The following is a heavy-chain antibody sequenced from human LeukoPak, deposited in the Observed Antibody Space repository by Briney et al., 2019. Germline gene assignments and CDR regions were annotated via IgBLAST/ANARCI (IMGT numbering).Heavy chain of an antibody. D-gene: IGHD1-7*01. CDR1: GYTFTGYY. J-gene: IGHJ3*02. CDR2: IDPNSGGT. V-gene: IGHV1-2*02. Sequence: ASVKVSCKASGYTFTGYYIHWVRQAPGQGLEWMGWIDPNSGGTNYAQKFQGRVTMTRDTSISSAYMELSRLRSDDTAVYFCARLGYNWDFDAFDIWGQGTMVTVSS. CDR3: ARLGYNWDFDAFDI.